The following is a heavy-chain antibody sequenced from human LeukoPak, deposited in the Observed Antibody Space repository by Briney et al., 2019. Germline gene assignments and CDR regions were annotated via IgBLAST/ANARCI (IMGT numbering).Heavy chain of an antibody. CDR1: GFTFSSYE. Sequence: PGGSLRLSCAASGFTFSSYEMNWVRQAPGKGLEWVSCISSSGSTIYYADSVKGRFTISRDNAKNSLYLQMNSLRAEDTAVYYCARDNLRCSSTSCYEAVDYWGQGTLVTVSS. D-gene: IGHD2-2*01. CDR2: ISSSGSTI. J-gene: IGHJ4*02. V-gene: IGHV3-48*03. CDR3: ARDNLRCSSTSCYEAVDY.